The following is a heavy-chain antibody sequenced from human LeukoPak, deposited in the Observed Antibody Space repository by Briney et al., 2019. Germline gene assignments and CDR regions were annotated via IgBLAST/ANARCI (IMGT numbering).Heavy chain of an antibody. J-gene: IGHJ6*03. Sequence: ASVKVSCKASGYTFTSYAMNWVRQAPGQGLEWMGWISPYNGNTNSAQKLQGRVTMTTDTSTSTAYMELRSLRSDDTAVYYCARVVEYQLLRNYFYYMDVWGKGTTVTVSS. CDR3: ARVVEYQLLRNYFYYMDV. V-gene: IGHV1-18*01. CDR1: GYTFTSYA. D-gene: IGHD2-2*01. CDR2: ISPYNGNT.